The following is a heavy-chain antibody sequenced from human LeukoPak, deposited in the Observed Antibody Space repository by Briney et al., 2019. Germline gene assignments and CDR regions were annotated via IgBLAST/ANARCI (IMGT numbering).Heavy chain of an antibody. J-gene: IGHJ5*02. CDR3: ARGDISDP. CDR2: INPSGGST. V-gene: IGHV1-46*01. CDR1: GYTFTNYG. D-gene: IGHD2-15*01. Sequence: GASVKVSCKASGYTFTNYGISWVRQAPGQGLEWMGIINPSGGSTSYAQKFQGRVTMTRDTSTSTVYMELSSLRSEDTAVYYRARGDISDPWGQGTLVTVSS.